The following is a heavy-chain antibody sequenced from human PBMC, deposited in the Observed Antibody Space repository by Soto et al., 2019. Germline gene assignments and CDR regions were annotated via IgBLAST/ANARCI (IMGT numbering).Heavy chain of an antibody. CDR1: GGSINSSNW. CDR3: ARKGGYSHSC. Sequence: SETLSLTCAVSGGSINSSNWWSWVRQPPGKGLEWIGEIYHGGSTNYNPSLKSRVTMSVDKSKNQFSLKLTSVTAADTAVYYWARKGGYSHSCWGQGTLVTAPQ. J-gene: IGHJ4*02. D-gene: IGHD5-18*01. CDR2: IYHGGST. V-gene: IGHV4-4*02.